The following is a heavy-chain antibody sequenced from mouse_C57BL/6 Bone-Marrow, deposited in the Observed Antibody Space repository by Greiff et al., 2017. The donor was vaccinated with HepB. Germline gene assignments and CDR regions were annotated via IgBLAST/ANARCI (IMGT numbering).Heavy chain of an antibody. J-gene: IGHJ3*01. CDR2: ISYDGSN. CDR3: AIWLRRRTWFAY. D-gene: IGHD2-2*01. CDR1: GYSITSGYY. Sequence: DVQLQESGPGLVKPSQSLSLTCSVTGYSITSGYYWNWIRQFPGNNLEWMGYISYDGSNNYNPSLKNRISITRDTSKNQFFLKLNSVTTEDTATYYCAIWLRRRTWFAYWGQGTLVTVSA. V-gene: IGHV3-6*01.